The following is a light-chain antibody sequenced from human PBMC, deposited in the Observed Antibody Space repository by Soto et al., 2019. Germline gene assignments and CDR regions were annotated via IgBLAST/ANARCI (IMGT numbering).Light chain of an antibody. CDR2: GAP. V-gene: IGKV3-20*01. J-gene: IGKJ1*01. CDR1: QTINNN. Sequence: ESVFAQAPATLSVSPGERATLSCRASQTINNNVAWYQLKDGQVPRLVIYGAPNRATGIPDRFSGSGSGTEFTLTISRLEPEDFAVYYCQQYGSSSWTFGQGTKVDIK. CDR3: QQYGSSSWT.